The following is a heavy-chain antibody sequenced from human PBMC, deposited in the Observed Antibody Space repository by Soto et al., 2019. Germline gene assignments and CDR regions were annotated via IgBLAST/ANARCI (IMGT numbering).Heavy chain of an antibody. CDR1: GFTFSSYG. Sequence: PGGSLRLSCAASGFTFSSYGMHWVRQAPGKGLEWVAVIWYDGSNKYYADSVKGRFTISRDNSKNTLYLQMNSLRAEDTAVYYCAREDNEYSSSCLDYWGQGTLVTVSS. CDR3: AREDNEYSSSCLDY. CDR2: IWYDGSNK. J-gene: IGHJ4*02. V-gene: IGHV3-33*01. D-gene: IGHD6-6*01.